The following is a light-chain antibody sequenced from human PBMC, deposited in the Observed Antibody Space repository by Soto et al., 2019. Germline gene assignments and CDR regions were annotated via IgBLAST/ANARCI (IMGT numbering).Light chain of an antibody. V-gene: IGKV1-39*01. Sequence: DIQLTQSPSLLSASVGDRVTITCRASHDISTYLAWYQQKPGKAPKLLIYTASNLQSGVPTRFSGSGSGTDFTLTISSLQPEDFATYYCQLSYHTPLIFGPGTKVDIK. J-gene: IGKJ3*01. CDR1: HDISTY. CDR2: TAS. CDR3: QLSYHTPLI.